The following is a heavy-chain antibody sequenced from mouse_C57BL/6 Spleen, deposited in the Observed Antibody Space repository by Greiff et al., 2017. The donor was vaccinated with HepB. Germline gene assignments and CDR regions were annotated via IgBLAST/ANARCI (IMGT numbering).Heavy chain of an antibody. CDR2: IRNKANGYTT. CDR1: GFTFTDYY. CDR3: ARWGGGYYAMDY. J-gene: IGHJ4*01. Sequence: EVQLQESGGGLVQPGGSLSLSCAASGFTFTDYYMSWVRQPPGKALEWLGFIRNKANGYTTEYSASVKGRFTISRDNSQSILYLQMNALRAEDSATYYCARWGGGYYAMDYWGQGTSVTVSS. V-gene: IGHV7-3*01.